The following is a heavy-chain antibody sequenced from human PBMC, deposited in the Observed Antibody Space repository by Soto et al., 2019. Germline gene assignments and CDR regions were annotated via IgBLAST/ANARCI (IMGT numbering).Heavy chain of an antibody. CDR2: IYSGGST. V-gene: IGHV3-53*01. J-gene: IGHJ6*02. CDR1: VFTCSSNY. CDR3: AREGALYDSSGYYSYYGMDV. Sequence: GPLRLSGAASVFTCSSNYMRWVRQAPGKGLEWVSVIYSGGSTYYADSVKGRFTISRDNSKNTLYLQMNSLRAEDTAVYYCAREGALYDSSGYYSYYGMDVWGQGTTVTVSS. D-gene: IGHD3-22*01.